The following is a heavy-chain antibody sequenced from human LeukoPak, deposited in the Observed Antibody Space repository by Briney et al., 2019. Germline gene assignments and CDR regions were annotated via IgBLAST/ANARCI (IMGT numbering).Heavy chain of an antibody. V-gene: IGHV1-69*13. CDR3: ARVTGGRYCSTTSCYMRGWFDP. Sequence: SVKVSCKASGYTFTDYYMHWVRQAPGQGLEWMGGIIPVFGTSNYAQKFQGRVTITADESTRTAYMELSSLRSEDTAVYYCARVTGGRYCSTTSCYMRGWFDPWGQGTLVTVSS. D-gene: IGHD2-2*02. CDR2: IIPVFGTS. J-gene: IGHJ5*02. CDR1: GYTFTDYY.